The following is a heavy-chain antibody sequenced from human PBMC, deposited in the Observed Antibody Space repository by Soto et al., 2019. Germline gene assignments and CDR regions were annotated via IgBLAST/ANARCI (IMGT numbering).Heavy chain of an antibody. CDR3: AREITAMVPVG. D-gene: IGHD5-18*01. J-gene: IGHJ4*02. V-gene: IGHV3-21*01. CDR2: ISSSSSYI. CDR1: GFTCSSYS. Sequence: GGSLRLSCAASGFTCSSYSMNWVRQAPGKGLEWVSSISSSSSYIYYADSVKGRFTISRDNSKNTLYLQMNSLRAEDTAVYYCAREITAMVPVGWGQGTLVTVSS.